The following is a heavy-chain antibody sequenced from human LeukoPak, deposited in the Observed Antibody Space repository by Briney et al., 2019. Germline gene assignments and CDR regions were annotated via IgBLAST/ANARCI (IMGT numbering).Heavy chain of an antibody. J-gene: IGHJ4*02. CDR2: MNPNSGNT. V-gene: IGHV1-18*01. CDR3: ARDLDQYSGRYGGFGHDF. D-gene: IGHD1-26*01. Sequence: GASVKVSCKASGYTFTSYDINWVRLATGQGLEWMGWMNPNSGNTNYAQKLQGRVTMTTDTSTSTAYMELRSLRSDDTAVYYCARDLDQYSGRYGGFGHDFWGQGTLVTVSS. CDR1: GYTFTSYD.